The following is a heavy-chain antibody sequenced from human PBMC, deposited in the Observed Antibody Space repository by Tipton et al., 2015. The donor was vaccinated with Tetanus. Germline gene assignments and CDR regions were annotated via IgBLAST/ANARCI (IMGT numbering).Heavy chain of an antibody. D-gene: IGHD5-18*01. J-gene: IGHJ5*02. CDR2: ISYDGSNK. CDR1: GFTFSSYG. Sequence: SLRLSCAASGFTFSSYGMHWVRQAPGKGLEWVAVISYDGSNKYYADSVKGRFTISRDISKNTLYLQMNSLRAEDTAVYYCAKEARRGSSYGYNWFDPWGQGTLVTVSS. V-gene: IGHV3-30*18. CDR3: AKEARRGSSYGYNWFDP.